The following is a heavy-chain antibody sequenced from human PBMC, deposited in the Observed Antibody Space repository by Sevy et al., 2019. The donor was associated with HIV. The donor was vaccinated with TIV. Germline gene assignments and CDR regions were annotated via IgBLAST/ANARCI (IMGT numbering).Heavy chain of an antibody. CDR1: GFTFSSYA. D-gene: IGHD6-13*01. CDR3: AKDPIAADGNYFDY. V-gene: IGHV3-23*01. J-gene: IGHJ4*02. CDR2: ISNSGDST. Sequence: GGSLRLSCAASGFTFSSYAMSWARQAPGKGLEWVSTISNSGDSTNYADSVQGRFTISRDNTKNTLYLQMHSMRAEDTAVYYCAKDPIAADGNYFDYWGQGTLVTVSS.